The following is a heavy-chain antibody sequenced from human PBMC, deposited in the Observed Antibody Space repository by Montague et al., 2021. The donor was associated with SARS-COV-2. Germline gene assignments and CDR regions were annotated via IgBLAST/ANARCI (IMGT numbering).Heavy chain of an antibody. Sequence: SLRLSCAASGFTFSSYAMHWVRQAPGKGLEWVAVISYDGSNKYYADSVKGRFTISRDNSKNTLYPQMNSLRAEDTAVYYCARSTGSYWAPFVNWGQGTLVTVSS. CDR3: ARSTGSYWAPFVN. CDR2: ISYDGSNK. V-gene: IGHV3-30-3*01. D-gene: IGHD1-26*01. J-gene: IGHJ4*02. CDR1: GFTFSSYA.